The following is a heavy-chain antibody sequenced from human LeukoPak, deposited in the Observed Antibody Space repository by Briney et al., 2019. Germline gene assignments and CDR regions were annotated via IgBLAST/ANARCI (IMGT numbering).Heavy chain of an antibody. D-gene: IGHD6-19*01. J-gene: IGHJ4*02. V-gene: IGHV1-2*02. CDR2: INPNSGGT. CDR1: GYTFTCYY. CDR3: AGGIAVAGFFDY. Sequence: ASVKVSCKASGYTFTCYYMHWVRQAPGQGLEWMGWINPNSGGTNYAQKFQGRVTMTRDTSISTAYMELSRLRSDDTAVYYCAGGIAVAGFFDYWGQGTLVTVSS.